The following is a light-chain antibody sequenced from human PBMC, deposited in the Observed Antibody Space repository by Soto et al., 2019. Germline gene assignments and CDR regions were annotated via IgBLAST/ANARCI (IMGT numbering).Light chain of an antibody. V-gene: IGKV3-15*01. Sequence: PGQGTTISFRASQTISSNLAWYQQKPGQAPRLLIFDASTRATGIPVRFSGSGSGTEFTLSISSLQSEDFAVYYCLQYKNWLRTFGQGTKVDIK. CDR2: DAS. CDR3: LQYKNWLRT. J-gene: IGKJ1*01. CDR1: QTISSN.